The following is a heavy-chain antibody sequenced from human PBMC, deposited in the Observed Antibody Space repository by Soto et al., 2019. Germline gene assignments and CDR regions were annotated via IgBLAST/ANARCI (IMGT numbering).Heavy chain of an antibody. Sequence: GASVKVSCKASGGTFSSYAISWVRQAPGQGLEWMGGIIPIFGTANYAQKFQGRVTITADESTSTAYMELSSLRSEDTAVYYCARAGYGDYDENWFDPWGQGTLVTVSS. CDR3: ARAGYGDYDENWFDP. CDR1: GGTFSSYA. CDR2: IIPIFGTA. V-gene: IGHV1-69*13. D-gene: IGHD4-17*01. J-gene: IGHJ5*02.